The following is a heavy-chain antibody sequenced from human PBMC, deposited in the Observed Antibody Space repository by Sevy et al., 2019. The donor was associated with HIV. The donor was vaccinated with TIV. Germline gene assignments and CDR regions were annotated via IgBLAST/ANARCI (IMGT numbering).Heavy chain of an antibody. CDR3: ARDLGTHRLEVYYFDY. Sequence: ASVKVSCKASGYTFTSYGISWVRQAPGQGLEWMGWISAYNGNTNYAQKLQGRVTMTTDTSTSTAYMELGSLGSDDTAGYYCARDLGTHRLEVYYFDYWGQGTLVTVSS. CDR1: GYTFTSYG. J-gene: IGHJ4*02. V-gene: IGHV1-18*04. CDR2: ISAYNGNT. D-gene: IGHD6-25*01.